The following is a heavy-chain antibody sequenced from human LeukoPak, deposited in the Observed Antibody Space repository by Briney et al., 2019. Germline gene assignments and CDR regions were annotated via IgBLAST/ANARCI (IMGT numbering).Heavy chain of an antibody. Sequence: GGSLRLSCAASGFTFSSYAMSWVRQAPGKGLEWVSAISGSGGSTYYADSVKGRFTISRDNSKNSLSLQVNSLRTEDTALYYCAKDMGPLGTIWLDYWGQGTLVTVSS. CDR1: GFTFSSYA. V-gene: IGHV3-23*01. D-gene: IGHD3-16*01. CDR2: ISGSGGST. CDR3: AKDMGPLGTIWLDY. J-gene: IGHJ4*02.